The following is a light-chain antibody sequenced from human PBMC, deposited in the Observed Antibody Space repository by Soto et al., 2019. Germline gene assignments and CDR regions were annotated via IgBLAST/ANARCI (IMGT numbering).Light chain of an antibody. V-gene: IGLV2-11*01. J-gene: IGLJ1*01. Sequence: QSVLTQPRSVSGSPGQSVTISCTGTSSDVGGYNYVSWYQQHPGKAPKLMIYDVTTRPSGVPDRFSGSKSGNTASLTISGLQAEYEADYYCSSHAGSSVVLGTGTKVTVL. CDR3: SSHAGSSVV. CDR1: SSDVGGYNY. CDR2: DVT.